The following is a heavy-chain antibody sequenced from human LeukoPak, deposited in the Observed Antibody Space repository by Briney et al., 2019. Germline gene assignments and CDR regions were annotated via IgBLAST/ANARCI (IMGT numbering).Heavy chain of an antibody. J-gene: IGHJ5*02. CDR1: GYTFTGYY. CDR2: INPNSSGT. D-gene: IGHD3-9*01. V-gene: IGHV1-2*04. Sequence: ASVKVSCKASGYTFTGYYMHWVRQAPGQGLEWMGWINPNSSGTNYAQKFQGWVTMTRDTSISTAYMELSRLRSDDTAVYYCARGPPNLRYFDWSPPDNWFDPWGQGTLVTVSS. CDR3: ARGPPNLRYFDWSPPDNWFDP.